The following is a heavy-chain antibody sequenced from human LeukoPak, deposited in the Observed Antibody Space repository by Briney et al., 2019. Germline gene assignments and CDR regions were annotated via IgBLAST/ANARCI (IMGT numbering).Heavy chain of an antibody. Sequence: GGSLRLSCAASGFTFSSSAMSWVRQAPGKGLEWVSAISNNGGYTYYADSVLGRFTISRDNSKGTLCLQMNSLRAEDTAVYYCAKQLGYCSDGSCYFPYWGQGTLVTVSS. J-gene: IGHJ4*02. D-gene: IGHD2-15*01. CDR1: GFTFSSSA. CDR3: AKQLGYCSDGSCYFPY. CDR2: ISNNGGYT. V-gene: IGHV3-23*01.